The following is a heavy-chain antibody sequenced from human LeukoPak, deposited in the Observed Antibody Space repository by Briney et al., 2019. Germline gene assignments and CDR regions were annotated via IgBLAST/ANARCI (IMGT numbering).Heavy chain of an antibody. Sequence: GGSLRLSCAASGFTFSSYSMNWVRQAPGKGLEWVSSISSSSGYIYYADSVKGRFTISRDNAKNSLYLQMNSLRAEDTAVYYCARDWAQYYYDSSGSDAFDIWGQGTMVTVSS. CDR2: ISSSSGYI. CDR1: GFTFSSYS. V-gene: IGHV3-21*01. CDR3: ARDWAQYYYDSSGSDAFDI. D-gene: IGHD3-22*01. J-gene: IGHJ3*02.